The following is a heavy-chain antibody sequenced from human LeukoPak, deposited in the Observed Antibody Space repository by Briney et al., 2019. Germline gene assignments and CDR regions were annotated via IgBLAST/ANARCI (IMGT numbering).Heavy chain of an antibody. CDR3: AKDFFTELLLLLG. CDR2: IRTDGSNE. Sequence: GGSLRLSCAASGFTFSTYGMHWVRQAPGKGLEWVAFIRTDGSNEFYADSVKGRFSISRDNSKNNLYLQMNSLRGEDTAMYYCAKDFFTELLLLLGWGQGTLVTVSS. CDR1: GFTFSTYG. J-gene: IGHJ4*02. V-gene: IGHV3-30*02. D-gene: IGHD2/OR15-2a*01.